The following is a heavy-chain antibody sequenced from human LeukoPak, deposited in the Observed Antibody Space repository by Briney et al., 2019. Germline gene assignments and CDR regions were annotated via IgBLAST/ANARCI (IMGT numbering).Heavy chain of an antibody. CDR1: GYTFTSYG. CDR2: ISAYNGNT. J-gene: IGHJ4*02. CDR3: ARDRFYYGSGSYYHFDY. D-gene: IGHD3-10*01. Sequence: GASVKVSCKASGYTFTSYGISWVRQAPGLGLEWMGWISAYNGNTNYAQKLQGRVTMTTDTSTSTAYMELRSLRSDDTAVYYCARDRFYYGSGSYYHFDYWGQGTLVTVSS. V-gene: IGHV1-18*04.